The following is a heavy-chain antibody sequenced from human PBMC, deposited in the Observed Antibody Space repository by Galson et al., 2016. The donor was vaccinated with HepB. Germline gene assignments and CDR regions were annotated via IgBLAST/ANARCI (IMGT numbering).Heavy chain of an antibody. V-gene: IGHV3-23*01. J-gene: IGHJ5*02. CDR1: GFAFNTYA. Sequence: SLRLSCATSGFAFNTYAMNWVRQAPGKGLEWVAGVSGHAGSTYYADSVKGRFAISRGNSENTLFLQMNGLRADDTAVYYCAKANVIMVTLGIYLDTWGPGTLVTVSS. CDR3: AKANVIMVTLGIYLDT. CDR2: VSGHAGST. D-gene: IGHD5-18*01.